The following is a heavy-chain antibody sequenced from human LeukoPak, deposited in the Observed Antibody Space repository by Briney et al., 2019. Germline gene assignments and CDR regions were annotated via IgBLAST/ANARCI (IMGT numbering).Heavy chain of an antibody. Sequence: ASVKVSCKASNYTFTSYGFSWVRQAPEQGLEWMGWISAYNGNTHYAQKLQGRVTMTTDTSTSTAYMELRSLRSDDTAVYYCARPLAHADAFDIWGQGTMVTVSS. CDR1: NYTFTSYG. D-gene: IGHD2-2*01. V-gene: IGHV1-18*01. J-gene: IGHJ3*02. CDR2: ISAYNGNT. CDR3: ARPLAHADAFDI.